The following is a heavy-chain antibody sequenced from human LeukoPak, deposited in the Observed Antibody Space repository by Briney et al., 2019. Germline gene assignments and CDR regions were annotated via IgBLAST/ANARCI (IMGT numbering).Heavy chain of an antibody. CDR1: GFTFSSLG. D-gene: IGHD3-22*01. CDR2: ISSSSSTI. J-gene: IGHJ4*02. V-gene: IGHV3-48*01. Sequence: GGSLRLSCAASGFTFSSLGMNWVRQAPGKGLEWVSYISSSSSTIYYADSVKGRFSISRDNAKNSLYPQMNSLRAEDTAVYYCARVSKGYDSSGPPPDYFDYWGQGTLVTVSS. CDR3: ARVSKGYDSSGPPPDYFDY.